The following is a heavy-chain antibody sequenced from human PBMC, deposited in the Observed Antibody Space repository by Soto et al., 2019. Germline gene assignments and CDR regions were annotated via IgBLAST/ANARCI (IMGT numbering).Heavy chain of an antibody. CDR1: GGSISSYY. CDR2: IYYSGST. J-gene: IGHJ5*02. Sequence: SETLSLTCTVSGGSISSYYWSWIRQPPGKGLEWIGYIYYSGSTNYNPSLKSRVTISVDTSKNQFSLKLSSVTAADTAVYYCARGYCSGGSCYETGWFDPWGQGTRVTVSS. D-gene: IGHD2-15*01. CDR3: ARGYCSGGSCYETGWFDP. V-gene: IGHV4-59*01.